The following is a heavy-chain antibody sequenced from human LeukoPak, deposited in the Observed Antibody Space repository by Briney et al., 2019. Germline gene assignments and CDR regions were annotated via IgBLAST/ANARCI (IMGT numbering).Heavy chain of an antibody. CDR1: GGSISNYY. V-gene: IGHV4-59*12. Sequence: SETLSLTCTVSGGSISNYYWSWIRQPPGKGLEWIGYIYYSGSTNYNPSLESRVTISVETSKDQFSLKLSSVIAADTAVYYCARVLYDSSGYNFDYWGQGTLVTVSS. D-gene: IGHD3-22*01. J-gene: IGHJ4*02. CDR3: ARVLYDSSGYNFDY. CDR2: IYYSGST.